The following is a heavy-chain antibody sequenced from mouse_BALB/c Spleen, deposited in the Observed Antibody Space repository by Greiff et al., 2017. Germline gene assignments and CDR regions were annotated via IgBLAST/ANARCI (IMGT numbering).Heavy chain of an antibody. V-gene: IGHV5-17*02. CDR2: ISSGSSTI. D-gene: IGHD2-4*01. Sequence: EVKLMESGGGLVQPGGSRKLSCAASGFTFSSFGMHWVRQAPEKGLEWVAYISSGSSTIYYADTVKGRFTISRDNPKNTLFLQMTSLRSEDTAMYYCARSEITGFDYWGQGTTLTVSS. CDR3: ARSEITGFDY. J-gene: IGHJ2*01. CDR1: GFTFSSFG.